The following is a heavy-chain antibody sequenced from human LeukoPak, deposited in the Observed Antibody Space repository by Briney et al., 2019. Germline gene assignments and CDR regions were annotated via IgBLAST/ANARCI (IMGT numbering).Heavy chain of an antibody. CDR2: ISYDGSNK. J-gene: IGHJ4*02. CDR1: GFTFSSYA. CDR3: AKEDYGDYGFDY. Sequence: PGRSLRLSCAASGFTFSSYAMHWVRQAPGKGLEWVAVISYDGSNKYYADSVKGRFTISRDNSKNTLYLQMNSLRAEDTAVYYCAKEDYGDYGFDYWGQGTLVTVSS. D-gene: IGHD4-17*01. V-gene: IGHV3-30-3*01.